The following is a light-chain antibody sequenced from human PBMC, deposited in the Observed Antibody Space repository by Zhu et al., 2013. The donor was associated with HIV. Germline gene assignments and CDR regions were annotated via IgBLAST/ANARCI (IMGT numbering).Light chain of an antibody. Sequence: DIQMTQSPSSLSASVGDRVTITCRASQGISNYLAWYQQRPGNVPRLLIHAATTLQSGVPSRFRGGGSGTDFTLTISSLQPEDVATYYCQKYNNVPFTFGPGTKVDIK. CDR1: QGISNY. J-gene: IGKJ3*01. CDR2: AAT. CDR3: QKYNNVPFT. V-gene: IGKV1-27*01.